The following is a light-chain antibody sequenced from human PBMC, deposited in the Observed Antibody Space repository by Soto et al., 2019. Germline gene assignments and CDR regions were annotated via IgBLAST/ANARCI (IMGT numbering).Light chain of an antibody. CDR1: QSISSW. CDR3: QQYNSYL. V-gene: IGKV1-5*01. J-gene: IGKJ3*01. Sequence: DIQMTQSPSTLSASVGDRVTITCRASQSISSWLAWYQQKPGKAPKLLIYDASSLESGVPSRFSGSGSGTEFTLTLSSLQPDDFATYYCQQYNSYLFGPGTKLDIK. CDR2: DAS.